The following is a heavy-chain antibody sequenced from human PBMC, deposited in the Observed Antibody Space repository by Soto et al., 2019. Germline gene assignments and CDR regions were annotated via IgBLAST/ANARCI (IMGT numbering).Heavy chain of an antibody. Sequence: QVQLQESGPGLVKPSQTLSLTCTVSGGSISSGGYYWSWIRQHPGKGLEWIGYIYYSGSTYYNPSLKSRVTISVDTSKNQFSLKLSSVTAADTAVYYCARDRPDYGDYVGRWYFDYWGQGTLVTVSS. D-gene: IGHD4-17*01. CDR3: ARDRPDYGDYVGRWYFDY. V-gene: IGHV4-31*03. J-gene: IGHJ4*02. CDR2: IYYSGST. CDR1: GGSISSGGYY.